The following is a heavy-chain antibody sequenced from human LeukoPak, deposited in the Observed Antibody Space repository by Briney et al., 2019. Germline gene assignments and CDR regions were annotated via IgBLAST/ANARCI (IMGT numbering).Heavy chain of an antibody. Sequence: SVKVSCKASGYTFTGYYIHWVRQAPGQGLEWMGGIIPIFGTANYAQKFQGRVTITADKSTSTAYMELSSLRSEDTAVYYCARMRSSASNYFDYWGQGTLVTVSS. D-gene: IGHD2-2*01. J-gene: IGHJ4*02. CDR2: IIPIFGTA. V-gene: IGHV1-69*06. CDR3: ARMRSSASNYFDY. CDR1: GYTFTGYY.